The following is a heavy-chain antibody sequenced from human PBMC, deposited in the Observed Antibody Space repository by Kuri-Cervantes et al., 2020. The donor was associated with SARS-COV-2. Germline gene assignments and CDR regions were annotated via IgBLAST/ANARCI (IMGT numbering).Heavy chain of an antibody. CDR3: ARGRDIYASSWFEY. Sequence: ETLSLTCAASGFTFSSYAMTWVRQAPGKGLEWVSGISATSGGTYYADSVKGRFTTFRDNSNNRLYLQMSSLRAEDTAVYYCARGRDIYASSWFEYWGQGVLVTVSS. CDR2: ISATSGGT. V-gene: IGHV3-23*01. CDR1: GFTFSSYA. J-gene: IGHJ5*01. D-gene: IGHD2-2*01.